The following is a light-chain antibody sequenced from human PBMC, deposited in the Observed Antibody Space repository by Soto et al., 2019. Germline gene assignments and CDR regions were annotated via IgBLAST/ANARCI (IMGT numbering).Light chain of an antibody. V-gene: IGLV3-21*02. CDR3: QVWDTTNPVI. J-gene: IGLJ2*01. Sequence: SYELTQPPSVSVPPGQTARITCGGNNIEIKSVHWYQQKPGQAPVLVVYDDGDRTTGIPERFSGSKSGNTATLTTSRVEAGDEADYYCQVWDTTNPVIFGGGTQLTVL. CDR2: DDG. CDR1: NIEIKS.